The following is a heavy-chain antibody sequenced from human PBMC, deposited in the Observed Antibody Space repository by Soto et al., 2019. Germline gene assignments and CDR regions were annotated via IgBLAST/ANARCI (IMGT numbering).Heavy chain of an antibody. CDR3: ARRGDIVVVPADYGMDV. CDR1: GYSPTSYW. D-gene: IGHD2-2*01. V-gene: IGHV5-51*01. Sequence: GESLKISCKGSGYSPTSYWIGWVRQMPGKGLEWMGIIYPGDSDTRYSPSFQGQVTISADKSISTAYLQWSSLKASDTAMYYCARRGDIVVVPADYGMDVWGQGTTVTVS. CDR2: IYPGDSDT. J-gene: IGHJ6*02.